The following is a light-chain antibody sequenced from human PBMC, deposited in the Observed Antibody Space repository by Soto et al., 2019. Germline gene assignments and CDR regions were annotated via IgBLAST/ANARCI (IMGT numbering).Light chain of an antibody. Sequence: DIVMTQSPDSLAVSLGERATINCKSSKSVLYSSNNKNYLAWYQQKPGQPPKLLIYWASTRESGVPDRFSGSGYGTDFTLTISSLQAEEVAVYCCQQYYSPPYTFGQGTKLEIK. V-gene: IGKV4-1*01. J-gene: IGKJ2*01. CDR2: WAS. CDR3: QQYYSPPYT. CDR1: KSVLYSSNNKNY.